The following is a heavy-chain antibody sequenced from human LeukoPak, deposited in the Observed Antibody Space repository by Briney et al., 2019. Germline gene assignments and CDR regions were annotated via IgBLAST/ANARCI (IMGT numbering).Heavy chain of an antibody. J-gene: IGHJ4*02. CDR1: GVDAANHA. D-gene: IGHD2-21*02. CDR2: IRGGGDIT. Sequence: PVRSLGLSCAASGVDAANHAMSWGRQTAVKGQEWVSAIRGGGDITYYADSVKGRFTISGDNPKDTLFLQMHSLRAGDTAVYYCVREDTPATANYWGQGTLVTISS. V-gene: IGHV3-23*01. CDR3: VREDTPATANY.